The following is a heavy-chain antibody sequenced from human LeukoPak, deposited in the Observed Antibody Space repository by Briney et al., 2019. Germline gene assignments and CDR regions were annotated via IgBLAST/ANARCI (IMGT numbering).Heavy chain of an antibody. CDR3: AKAAGYSSGWPFEY. V-gene: IGHV3-33*06. D-gene: IGHD6-19*01. J-gene: IGHJ4*02. CDR1: GFTFNSYG. Sequence: QTGRSLRLSCAAYGFTFNSYGIHWVRQAPGKGLEWVAVIWHDGSNKYYADSVKGRFTISRDNSKNTLYLQMNSLRAEDTAVYYCAKAAGYSSGWPFEYWGQGTLVTVSS. CDR2: IWHDGSNK.